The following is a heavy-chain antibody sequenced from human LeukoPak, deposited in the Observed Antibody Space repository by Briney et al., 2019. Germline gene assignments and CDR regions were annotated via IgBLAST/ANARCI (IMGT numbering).Heavy chain of an antibody. J-gene: IGHJ4*02. CDR2: ISGGAGST. D-gene: IGHD2-8*02. V-gene: IGHV3-23*01. CDR3: AKAAPGGVLDS. CDR1: GFTFSTYA. Sequence: GGSLRLSCTASGFTFSTYAMTWVRQAPGKGLEWVSSISGGAGSTYYADSVKGRFTISRANSKNTLSLQMNSLRGEDTAVYYCAKAAPGGVLDSWGQGTLVTVSS.